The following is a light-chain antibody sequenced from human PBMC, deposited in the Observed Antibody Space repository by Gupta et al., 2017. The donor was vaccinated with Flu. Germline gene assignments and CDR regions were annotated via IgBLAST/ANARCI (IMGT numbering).Light chain of an antibody. Sequence: QSVLTQPPSASGTPGQRVHIPCSGSASNIGSHTVNWYQQLTGTAPKLLIYNNDPRPSGVPDRFSGSRSGTSASLAISGLRSEDEADYYCATWDDSLKMVFGGGTKLTVL. CDR2: NND. V-gene: IGLV1-44*01. CDR3: ATWDDSLKMV. CDR1: ASNIGSHT. J-gene: IGLJ3*02.